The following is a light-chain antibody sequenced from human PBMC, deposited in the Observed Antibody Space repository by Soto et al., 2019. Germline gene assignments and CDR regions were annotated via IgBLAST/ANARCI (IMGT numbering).Light chain of an antibody. CDR1: QSISSY. J-gene: IGKJ1*01. CDR2: AAS. Sequence: DIQMTQSPSSLSASVGDRVTITCRASQSISSYLYWYQQKPGKAPKLLIYAASSLQSGVPSRFSGSGSGTDFTITISSLQPEDFATYYCQQSYSTPWTFGQGTKVEIK. V-gene: IGKV1-39*01. CDR3: QQSYSTPWT.